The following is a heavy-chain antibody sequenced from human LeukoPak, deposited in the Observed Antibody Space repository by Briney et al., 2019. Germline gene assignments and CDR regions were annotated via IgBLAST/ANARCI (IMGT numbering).Heavy chain of an antibody. CDR2: TYYLSHWIR. CDR1: GDSVSNNIGT. CDR3: ARRGDGNSYYDY. Sequence: QTLSLTCAISGDSVSNNIGTWDWIRQSPSRGLEWLGRTYYLSHWIRDYAESVRSRITINPDTSKNQFSMLLNSVRPGDSAVYFSARRGDGNSYYDYWGQGILVTVSS. V-gene: IGHV6-1*01. D-gene: IGHD3-16*01. J-gene: IGHJ4*02.